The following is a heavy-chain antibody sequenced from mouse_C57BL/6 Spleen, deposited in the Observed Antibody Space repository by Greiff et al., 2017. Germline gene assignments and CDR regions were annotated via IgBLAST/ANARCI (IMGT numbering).Heavy chain of an antibody. Sequence: VQRVESGPELVKPGASVKISCKASGYAFSSSWMNWVKQRPGKGLEWIGRIYPGDGDTNYNGKFKGKATLTADKSSSTAYMQLSSLTSEDSAVYFCAREGCRDYAMDYWGQGTSVTVSS. CDR1: GYAFSSSW. J-gene: IGHJ4*01. CDR3: AREGCRDYAMDY. V-gene: IGHV1-82*01. CDR2: IYPGDGDT.